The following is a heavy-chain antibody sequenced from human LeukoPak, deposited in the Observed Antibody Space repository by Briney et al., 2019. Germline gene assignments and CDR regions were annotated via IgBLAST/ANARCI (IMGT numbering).Heavy chain of an antibody. D-gene: IGHD3-10*01. V-gene: IGHV3-23*01. CDR1: GFTFSSYG. Sequence: GGSLRLSCAASGFTFSSYGMGWVRQAPGEGLGWVSGITGGSTYYADSVKGRFTISRDNSKNTLYLQMNSLRAEDTALYYCAKDKESMVRGVIMFDHWGQGTLVTVSS. CDR2: ITGGST. J-gene: IGHJ4*02. CDR3: AKDKESMVRGVIMFDH.